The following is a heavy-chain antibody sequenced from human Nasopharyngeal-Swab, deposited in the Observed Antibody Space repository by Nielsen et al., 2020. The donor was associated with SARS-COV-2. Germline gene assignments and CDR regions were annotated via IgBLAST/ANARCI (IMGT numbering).Heavy chain of an antibody. V-gene: IGHV1-18*01. J-gene: IGHJ4*02. Sequence: ASVKVSCKASGGTFSSYGISWVRQAPGQGLEWMGWISAYNGNTNYAQKFQGRVTMTEDTSTDTAYMELSSLRSEDTAVYYCATNLGYSGSYYDYWGQGTLVTVSS. CDR3: ATNLGYSGSYYDY. D-gene: IGHD1-26*01. CDR2: ISAYNGNT. CDR1: GGTFSSYG.